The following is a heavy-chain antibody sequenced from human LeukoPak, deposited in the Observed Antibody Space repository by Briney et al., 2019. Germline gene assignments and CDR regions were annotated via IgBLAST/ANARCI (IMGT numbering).Heavy chain of an antibody. CDR2: IIPIFGTA. CDR1: GFTFSSYA. J-gene: IGHJ5*02. D-gene: IGHD6-19*01. V-gene: IGHV1-69*01. Sequence: GGSLRLSCAASGFTFSSYAISWVRQAPGQGLEWMGGIIPIFGTANYAQKFQGRVTITADESTSTAYMELSSLRSEDTAVYYCARGGPYSSGSNWFDPWGQGTLVTVSS. CDR3: ARGGPYSSGSNWFDP.